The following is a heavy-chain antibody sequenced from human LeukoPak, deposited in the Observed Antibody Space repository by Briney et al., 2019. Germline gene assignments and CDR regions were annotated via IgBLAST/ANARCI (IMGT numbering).Heavy chain of an antibody. CDR1: GFTFSSYG. Sequence: GRSLRLSCAASGFTFSSYGMHWVRQAPGKGLEWVAVISYDGSNKHHADSVKGRFTISRDNSKNTLYLQMNSLRVEDTAIYYCAKDSRYYYYGLDVWGQGTTVTVSS. V-gene: IGHV3-30*18. CDR3: AKDSRYYYYGLDV. CDR2: ISYDGSNK. J-gene: IGHJ6*02.